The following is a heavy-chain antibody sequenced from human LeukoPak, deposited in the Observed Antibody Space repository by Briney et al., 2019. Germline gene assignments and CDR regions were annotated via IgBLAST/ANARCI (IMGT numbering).Heavy chain of an antibody. Sequence: ASVKVSCKASGYTFTGYYMYWVRQAPGQGLEGVGWINPNSGGTNYAQKFQGRVTMTRDTSISTAYMELSRLGSDDTAVYYCARGPHYYDPPDYWGQGTLVTVSS. J-gene: IGHJ4*02. CDR1: GYTFTGYY. CDR2: INPNSGGT. CDR3: ARGPHYYDPPDY. V-gene: IGHV1-2*02. D-gene: IGHD3-22*01.